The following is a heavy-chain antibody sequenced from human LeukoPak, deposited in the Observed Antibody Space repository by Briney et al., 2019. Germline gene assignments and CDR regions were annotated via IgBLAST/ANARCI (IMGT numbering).Heavy chain of an antibody. CDR3: ARVYGVVVPAAKGYFDY. V-gene: IGHV4-30-2*01. CDR2: IYHSGST. CDR1: GGSISSGGYY. D-gene: IGHD2-2*01. Sequence: SETLPLTCTVSGGSISSGGYYWSWIRQPPGKGLEWIGYIYHSGSTYYNPSLKSRVTISVDRSKNQFSLKLSSVTAADTAVYYCARVYGVVVPAAKGYFDYWGQGTLVTVSS. J-gene: IGHJ4*02.